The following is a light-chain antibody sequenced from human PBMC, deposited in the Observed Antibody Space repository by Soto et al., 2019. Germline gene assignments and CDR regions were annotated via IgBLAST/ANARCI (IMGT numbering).Light chain of an antibody. CDR1: QSLLHSNGYTY. J-gene: IGKJ3*01. CDR3: MQSLQSSFT. V-gene: IGKV2-28*01. CDR2: LGS. Sequence: DIVMTQSPVSLPVTPGEPASFSCRSSQSLLHSNGYTYLDWILQKQGQSAPLLIYLGSTRASGVPDRVSGSASGTDFTRKISRVEAEDVGVYYCMQSLQSSFTCGPGTKVYFK.